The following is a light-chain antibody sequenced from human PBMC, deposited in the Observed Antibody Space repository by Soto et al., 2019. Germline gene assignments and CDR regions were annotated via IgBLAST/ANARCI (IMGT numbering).Light chain of an antibody. Sequence: EIVLTQSPGTLSLSPGERATLSCRASQSFSSGFLAWYQQRPGQAPRLLIYGASSRATDIPDRFSGSGSGTDFTLSISRLEPEDFAVYYCHQYDSSPATYGHGTKVDMK. CDR1: QSFSSGF. CDR3: HQYDSSPAT. J-gene: IGKJ1*01. V-gene: IGKV3-20*01. CDR2: GAS.